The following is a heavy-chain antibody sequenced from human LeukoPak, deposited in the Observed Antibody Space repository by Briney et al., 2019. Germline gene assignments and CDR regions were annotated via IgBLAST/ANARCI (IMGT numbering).Heavy chain of an antibody. D-gene: IGHD3-3*01. CDR3: ARVDSGEVSFDY. J-gene: IGHJ4*02. V-gene: IGHV4-30-4*01. Sequence: PSETLSLTCTVSGGSISSGDYYWSWIRQPPGKGLEWIGYIYYSGSTYYNPSLKSRVTISVDTSKNQFSLKLSSVTAADTAVYYCARVDSGEVSFDYWGQGTLVTVSS. CDR1: GGSISSGDYY. CDR2: IYYSGST.